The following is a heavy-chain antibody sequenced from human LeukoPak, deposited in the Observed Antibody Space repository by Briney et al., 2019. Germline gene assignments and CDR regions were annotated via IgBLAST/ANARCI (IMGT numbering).Heavy chain of an antibody. J-gene: IGHJ3*02. CDR2: ISYNSDTI. V-gene: IGHV3-9*01. CDR3: ARGSDHYGSGSYEGGGAFDI. CDR1: GFTFDDYA. D-gene: IGHD3-10*01. Sequence: GGSLRLSCAASGFTFDDYAMHWVRQAPGKGLEWVSGISYNSDTIAYADSVKGRFTISRDNAKNSLYLQMNSLRAEDTAVYYCARGSDHYGSGSYEGGGAFDIWGQGTMVTVSS.